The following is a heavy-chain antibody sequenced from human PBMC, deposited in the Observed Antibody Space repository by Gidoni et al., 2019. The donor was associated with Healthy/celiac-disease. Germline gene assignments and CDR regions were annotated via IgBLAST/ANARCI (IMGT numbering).Heavy chain of an antibody. D-gene: IGHD2-15*01. Sequence: QVQLQQWGAGLLKPSEPLSLTCAVYGGSFSGYYWSWIRQPPGKGLEWIGEINHRGSTNYNPSLKSRVTISVDTSKNQCSLKLSSVTAADTAVYYCARGGTWWLPIIMMDVWGKGTTVTVSS. CDR3: ARGGTWWLPIIMMDV. V-gene: IGHV4-34*01. CDR1: GGSFSGYY. J-gene: IGHJ6*04. CDR2: INHRGST.